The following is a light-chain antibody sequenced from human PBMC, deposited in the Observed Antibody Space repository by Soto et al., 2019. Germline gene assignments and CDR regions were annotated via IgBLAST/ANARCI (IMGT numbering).Light chain of an antibody. V-gene: IGKV3-15*01. Sequence: EIVMTQSPATLSVSPGERVTLSCRASQSINNNLAWYQQKPGQAPRLLIYGASTRATGIPARFSGSGSGTEFTLTISSLQSEDFAVYYCQQFNNWLRTFGQGTKVEIK. CDR2: GAS. CDR3: QQFNNWLRT. CDR1: QSINNN. J-gene: IGKJ1*01.